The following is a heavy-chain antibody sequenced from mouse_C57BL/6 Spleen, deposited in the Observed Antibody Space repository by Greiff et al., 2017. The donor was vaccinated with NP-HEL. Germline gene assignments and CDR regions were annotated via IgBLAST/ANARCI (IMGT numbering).Heavy chain of an antibody. Sequence: EVKLVESGGGLVKPGGSLKLSCAASGFTFSDYGMHWVRQAPEKGLEWVAYISSGSSTIYYADTVKGRFTISRDNAKNTLFLQMTSLRSEDTAMYYCASDGGYYPDYWGQGTTLTVSS. J-gene: IGHJ2*01. V-gene: IGHV5-17*01. CDR2: ISSGSSTI. D-gene: IGHD1-1*02. CDR1: GFTFSDYG. CDR3: ASDGGYYPDY.